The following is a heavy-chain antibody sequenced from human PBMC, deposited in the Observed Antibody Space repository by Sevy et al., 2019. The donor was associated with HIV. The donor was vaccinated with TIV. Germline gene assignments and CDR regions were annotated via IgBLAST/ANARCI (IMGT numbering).Heavy chain of an antibody. CDR1: GYTFTSYY. CDR2: INPSSGTT. J-gene: IGHJ4*02. Sequence: ASVKVSCKASGYTFTSYYMHWVRQAPGQGLEGMGIINPSSGTTSYAQNFQGRVTMTRDTSTSTVYMELSSLRSEDTAVYYCARGNSDYGDSMGDFDYWGQGTLVTVSS. CDR3: ARGNSDYGDSMGDFDY. D-gene: IGHD4-17*01. V-gene: IGHV1-46*01.